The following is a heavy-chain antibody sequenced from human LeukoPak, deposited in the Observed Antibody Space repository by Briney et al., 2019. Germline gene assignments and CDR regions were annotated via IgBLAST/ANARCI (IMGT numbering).Heavy chain of an antibody. CDR3: ARDQEPYGDYGFTLDY. CDR1: GGSISSGGYY. D-gene: IGHD4-17*01. CDR2: IYHSGST. V-gene: IGHV4-30-2*01. J-gene: IGHJ4*02. Sequence: SQTLSLTCTVSGGSISSGGYYWSWIRQPPGKGLEWIGYIYHSGSTYYNPSLKSRVTISVDRSKNQFSLKLSSVTAADTAVYYCARDQEPYGDYGFTLDYWGQGTLVTVSS.